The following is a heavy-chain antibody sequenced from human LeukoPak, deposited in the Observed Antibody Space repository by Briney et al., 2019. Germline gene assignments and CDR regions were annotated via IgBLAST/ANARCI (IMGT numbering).Heavy chain of an antibody. CDR3: AREGEDTAMVDY. V-gene: IGHV4-4*07. J-gene: IGHJ4*02. D-gene: IGHD5-18*01. CDR1: GGSISSYY. CDR2: IYTSGST. Sequence: SETLSLTXTVSGGSISSYYWSWIRQPAGKGVEWIGRIYTSGSTNYNPSLKSRVTMSVDTSKNQFSLKLSSVTAADTAVYYCAREGEDTAMVDYWGQGTLVTVSS.